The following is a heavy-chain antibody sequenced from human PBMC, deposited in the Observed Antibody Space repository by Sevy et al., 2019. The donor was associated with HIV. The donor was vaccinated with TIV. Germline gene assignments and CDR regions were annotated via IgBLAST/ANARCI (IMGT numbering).Heavy chain of an antibody. Sequence: KQSQTLSLTCAVSGGSITSGTYSWSWIRQPAGKGLEWIGRIYTSGTTNYNPSLKSRVTISVDTSKNHFSLKLNSVTAADTAIYYCAAEKSITMMIGTSFDYWGQGTLVTVSS. J-gene: IGHJ4*02. V-gene: IGHV4-61*02. CDR3: AAEKSITMMIGTSFDY. CDR2: IYTSGTT. D-gene: IGHD3-22*01. CDR1: GGSITSGTYS.